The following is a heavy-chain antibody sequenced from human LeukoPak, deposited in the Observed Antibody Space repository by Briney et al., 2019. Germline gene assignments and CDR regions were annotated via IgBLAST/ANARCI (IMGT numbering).Heavy chain of an antibody. CDR3: AREGTLRAHWDPFDY. D-gene: IGHD7-27*01. CDR2: IKTDGSEI. V-gene: IGHV3-7*01. J-gene: IGHJ4*02. Sequence: GGSLRLSCAASGFIFSGFWMSWVRQAPGKGLEWVATIKTDGSEIYYVESVRGRFTISRDNAKNSVYLQMNSLRGVGTAVYYCAREGTLRAHWDPFDYWGQGTLVTVSS. CDR1: GFIFSGFW.